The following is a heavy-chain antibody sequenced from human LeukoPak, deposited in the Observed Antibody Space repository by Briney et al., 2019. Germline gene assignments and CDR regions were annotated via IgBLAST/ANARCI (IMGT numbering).Heavy chain of an antibody. Sequence: GGSLRLSCAASGFTFSSYAMHWVRQAPGKGLEWVAVISYDGSNKYYADSVKGRFTISRDNSKNTLYLQMNSLRAEDTAVYYCARDPKYYYGSGSYGVIDYWGQGTLVTVSS. CDR2: ISYDGSNK. CDR1: GFTFSSYA. CDR3: ARDPKYYYGSGSYGVIDY. V-gene: IGHV3-30-3*01. J-gene: IGHJ4*02. D-gene: IGHD3-10*01.